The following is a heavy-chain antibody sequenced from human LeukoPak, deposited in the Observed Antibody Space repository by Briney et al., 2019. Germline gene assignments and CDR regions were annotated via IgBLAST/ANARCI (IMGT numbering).Heavy chain of an antibody. V-gene: IGHV3-74*01. D-gene: IGHD3-10*01. CDR2: INSDGITT. Sequence: PGGSLRLSCAASGFTFSTYWMHWVRQAPGKGLVWVSRINSDGITTSYADSVKGRFTISRDNAKNTLYLQMNSLRAEDTAVYYCARLFLSGSGTIAFDIWGQGTMVTVSS. J-gene: IGHJ3*02. CDR1: GFTFSTYW. CDR3: ARLFLSGSGTIAFDI.